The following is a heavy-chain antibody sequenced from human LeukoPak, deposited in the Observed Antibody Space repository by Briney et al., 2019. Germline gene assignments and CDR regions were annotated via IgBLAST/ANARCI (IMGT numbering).Heavy chain of an antibody. V-gene: IGHV4-4*02. J-gene: IGHJ4*02. D-gene: IGHD3-3*01. Sequence: SETLSLTCAVSGGSISSSNWWSWVRQPPGKGLEWIGEINHSGSTNYNPSLKSRVTISVDTSKNQFSLKLSSVTAADTAVYYCARFAARFWSGYLDYWGQGTLVTVSS. CDR2: INHSGST. CDR3: ARFAARFWSGYLDY. CDR1: GGSISSSNW.